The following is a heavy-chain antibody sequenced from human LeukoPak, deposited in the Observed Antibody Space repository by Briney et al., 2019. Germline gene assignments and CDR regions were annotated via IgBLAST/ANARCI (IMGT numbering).Heavy chain of an antibody. Sequence: PGGSLRLSCAASGFTFSSYSMNWVRQAPGKGLEWVSSISSSSSYIYYADSVKGRFTISRDNAKNSLYLQMNSLRAEDTAVYYCARDAGYCSGGSCYGDRYYFDYWGQGTLVTVSS. V-gene: IGHV3-21*01. CDR1: GFTFSSYS. CDR2: ISSSSSYI. D-gene: IGHD2-15*01. CDR3: ARDAGYCSGGSCYGDRYYFDY. J-gene: IGHJ4*02.